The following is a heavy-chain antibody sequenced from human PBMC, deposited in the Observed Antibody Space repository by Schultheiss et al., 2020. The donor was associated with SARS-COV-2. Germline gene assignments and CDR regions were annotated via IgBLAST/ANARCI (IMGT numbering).Heavy chain of an antibody. Sequence: SETLSLTCTVSGGSVSSGSYYWSWIRQPPGKGLEWIGYIYYSGSTNYNPSLKSRVTISIDTSKNQFSLKLASVTAADTAVYFCARRRQDTSAYSFFDSWGQGTLVTVSS. V-gene: IGHV4-61*01. J-gene: IGHJ4*02. D-gene: IGHD4-11*01. CDR2: IYYSGST. CDR3: ARRRQDTSAYSFFDS. CDR1: GGSVSSGSYY.